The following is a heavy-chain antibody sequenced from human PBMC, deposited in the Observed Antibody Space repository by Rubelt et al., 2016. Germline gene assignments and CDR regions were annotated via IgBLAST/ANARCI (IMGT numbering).Heavy chain of an antibody. J-gene: IGHJ4*02. Sequence: QVQLQESGPGLVKPSETLSLTCTVASYSISNGYYWGWIRQPPGKGLEWIGYIYHSGITYSQPSLKSTGTITVDTYKNQFARRLSSVTAADTAVYYCPRAYCGGDCYQLYLYFDYWGQGALVTVSS. CDR2: IYHSGIT. CDR3: PRAYCGGDCYQLYLYFDY. CDR1: SYSISNGYY. V-gene: IGHV4-38-2*02. D-gene: IGHD2-21*01.